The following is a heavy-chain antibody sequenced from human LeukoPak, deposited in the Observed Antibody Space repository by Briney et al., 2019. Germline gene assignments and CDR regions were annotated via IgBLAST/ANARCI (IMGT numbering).Heavy chain of an antibody. J-gene: IGHJ4*02. V-gene: IGHV1-18*01. CDR2: VSAYNGNT. CDR3: ARVDGRYCSSTSCYAWDH. Sequence: GASVKVSCKASGYTFTNHGINWVRLAPRHGLEWMGLVSAYNGNTNYAQKVQGRVTMTADTSTSTAYMELRSLRSDDTAVYYRARVDGRYCSSTSCYAWDHRGQGTLVTVSS. CDR1: GYTFTNHG. D-gene: IGHD2-2*01.